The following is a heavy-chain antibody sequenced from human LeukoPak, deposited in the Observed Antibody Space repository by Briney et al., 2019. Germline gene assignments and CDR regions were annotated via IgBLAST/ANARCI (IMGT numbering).Heavy chain of an antibody. CDR2: ISAYNGNT. Sequence: ASVKVSCKASGYTFTSYSISWVRQAPGQGLEWMGWISAYNGNTNYAQKLQGRVAMTTDTSTSTAYMELRSLRSEDTAVYYCARVRSSGYLFDYWGQGTLVTVSS. D-gene: IGHD3-22*01. V-gene: IGHV1-18*01. J-gene: IGHJ4*02. CDR1: GYTFTSYS. CDR3: ARVRSSGYLFDY.